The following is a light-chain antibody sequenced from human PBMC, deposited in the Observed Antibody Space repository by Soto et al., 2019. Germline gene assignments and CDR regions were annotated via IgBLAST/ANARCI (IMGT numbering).Light chain of an antibody. V-gene: IGLV2-8*01. CDR2: EVY. CDR1: SSDVGAYNY. CDR3: TSYAGSNNVI. Sequence: SALTQPPSASGSPGQSVTISCTGTSSDVGAYNYVSWYQHHPGKAPKLLIYEVYKRASGVPDRFSGFKSGNTASLLVSGLQAEDEADYYCTSYAGSNNVIFGGGTKVTVL. J-gene: IGLJ2*01.